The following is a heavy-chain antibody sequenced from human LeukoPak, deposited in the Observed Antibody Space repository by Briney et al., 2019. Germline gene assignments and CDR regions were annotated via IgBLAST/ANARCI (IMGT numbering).Heavy chain of an antibody. CDR1: GFTFSSYS. J-gene: IGHJ3*02. Sequence: GGSLRLSCAASGFTFSSYSMNWVRQAPGKGLEWVSSISSSSSYIYYADSVKGRFTISRDNAKNSLYLQMNSLRAEDTAVYYCAGVAGRDYDDAFDIWGQGTMVTVSS. CDR3: AGVAGRDYDDAFDI. CDR2: ISSSSSYI. D-gene: IGHD3-22*01. V-gene: IGHV3-21*01.